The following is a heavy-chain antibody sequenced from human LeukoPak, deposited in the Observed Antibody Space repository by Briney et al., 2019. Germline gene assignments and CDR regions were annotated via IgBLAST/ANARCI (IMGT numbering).Heavy chain of an antibody. CDR1: GGSISSYY. J-gene: IGHJ4*02. Sequence: SETLSLTCTVSGGSISSYYWSWIRQPPGKGLEWIGYIYYSGTTNYNPSLKSRVTISVDTSKNQFSLKLSSVTAADTAVYYCARHPSWPDYGGTFDYWGQGTLVIVSS. CDR3: ARHPSWPDYGGTFDY. CDR2: IYYSGTT. D-gene: IGHD4-17*01. V-gene: IGHV4-59*01.